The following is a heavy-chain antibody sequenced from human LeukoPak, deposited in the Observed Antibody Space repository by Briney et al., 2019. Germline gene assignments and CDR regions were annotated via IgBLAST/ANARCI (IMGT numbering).Heavy chain of an antibody. J-gene: IGHJ4*02. CDR3: ARLAAGPDY. D-gene: IGHD6-13*01. CDR1: GGSISSSSYY. CDR2: IYYSGST. V-gene: IGHV4-39*01. Sequence: MPSETVSLTCTVSGGSISSSSYYWGWIRQPPGKGLEWIGSIYYSGSTYYNPSLKSRVTISVDTSKNQFSLKLSSVTAADTAVYYCARLAAGPDYWGQGTLVTVSS.